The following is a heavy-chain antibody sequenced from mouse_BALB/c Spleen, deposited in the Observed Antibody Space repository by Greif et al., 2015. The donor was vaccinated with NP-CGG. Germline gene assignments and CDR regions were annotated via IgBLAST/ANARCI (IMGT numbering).Heavy chain of an antibody. V-gene: IGHV7-1*02. CDR1: GFTFSDFY. CDR2: SRNKANDYTT. Sequence: EVNVVESGGGLVQPGGPLRLSCATSGFTFSDFYMEWVRQPPGKRLEWIAASRNKANDYTTEYSASVKGRFIVSRDTSQSILYLQMNALRAEDTAFYYCARDDGYYWYFDVWGAGTTVTVSS. CDR3: ARDDGYYWYFDV. J-gene: IGHJ1*01. D-gene: IGHD2-2*01.